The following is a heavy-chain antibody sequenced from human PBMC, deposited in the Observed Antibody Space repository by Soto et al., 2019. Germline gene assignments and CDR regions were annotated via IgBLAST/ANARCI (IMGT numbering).Heavy chain of an antibody. V-gene: IGHV1-69*13. Sequence: VKVSSNDAGGAFSSCAISWVRQAPGQGLEWMGGIIASFGRANYAQKFQGSGTITADESTSTAYMELSSLRSEDTAVYYCARDLGAYSGMDVSGQGTTGTVSS. CDR2: IIASFGRA. J-gene: IGHJ6*02. CDR3: ARDLGAYSGMDV. D-gene: IGHD4-17*01. CDR1: GGAFSSCA.